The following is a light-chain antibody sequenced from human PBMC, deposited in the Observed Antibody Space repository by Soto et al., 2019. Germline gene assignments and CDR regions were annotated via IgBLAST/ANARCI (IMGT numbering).Light chain of an antibody. CDR1: SSNIGSNS. J-gene: IGLJ1*01. Sequence: QSVLSQPPSASETPGQRVTIPCSGSSSNIGSNSVNWYQHVPGSAPRILIYTNDQRPSGVSDRFSGAKSGTSASLAISGLQSDDEADYYCSAWDDSMNGNVFGSGTKVTVL. V-gene: IGLV1-44*01. CDR3: SAWDDSMNGNV. CDR2: TND.